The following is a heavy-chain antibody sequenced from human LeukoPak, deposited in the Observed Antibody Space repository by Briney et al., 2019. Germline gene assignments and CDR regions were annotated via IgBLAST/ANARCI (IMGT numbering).Heavy chain of an antibody. CDR2: IHYSGST. D-gene: IGHD6-13*01. V-gene: IGHV4-59*01. Sequence: SETLSLTCTVSGGSISGYYWSWIRQPPGKGLEYIGYIHYSGSTTYNPSLKSRVTISVDTSKNQFSLKLSSVTAADTAVYYCARDGSSGIDYWGQGTLVTVSS. CDR3: ARDGSSGIDY. J-gene: IGHJ4*02. CDR1: GGSISGYY.